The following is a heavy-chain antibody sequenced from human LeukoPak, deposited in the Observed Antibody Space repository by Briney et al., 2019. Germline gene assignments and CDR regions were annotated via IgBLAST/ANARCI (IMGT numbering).Heavy chain of an antibody. D-gene: IGHD6-19*01. Sequence: SETLSLTCTVSGGSISSYYWSWIRQPPGKGLEWIGYIYYSGSTNYNPSLKSRVTISVDTSKNQFSLKLSSMTAADTAVYYCAREKAVAGRGVLFDIWGQGTMVTVSS. CDR2: IYYSGST. CDR3: AREKAVAGRGVLFDI. J-gene: IGHJ3*02. V-gene: IGHV4-59*01. CDR1: GGSISSYY.